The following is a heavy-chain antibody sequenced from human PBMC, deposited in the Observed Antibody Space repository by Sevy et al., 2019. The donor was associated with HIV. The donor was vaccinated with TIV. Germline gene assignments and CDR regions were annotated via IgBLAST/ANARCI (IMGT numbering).Heavy chain of an antibody. D-gene: IGHD2-2*01. CDR3: AKDQGQLLQYYFDY. J-gene: IGHJ4*02. V-gene: IGHV3-23*01. Sequence: GGSLRLSCAASGFTFSSYAMSWVRQAPGKGLEWVSGVSVRSGSTYYADSVKGRFTISRDNSKNTLYLDMNRLRAEDTAIYYCAKDQGQLLQYYFDYWGQGTLVTVSS. CDR1: GFTFSSYA. CDR2: VSVRSGST.